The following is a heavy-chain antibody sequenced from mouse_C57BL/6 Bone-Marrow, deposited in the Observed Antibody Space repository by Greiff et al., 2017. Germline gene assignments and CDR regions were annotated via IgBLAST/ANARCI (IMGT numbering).Heavy chain of an antibody. CDR3: ARQDYVYYYAMDY. J-gene: IGHJ4*01. Sequence: EVQVVESGGGLVKPGGSLKLSCAASGFTFSDYGMHWVRQAPEKGLEWVAYISSGSSTIYYADTVKGRFTISRDNAKNTLFLQMTSLRSEDTAMYYCARQDYVYYYAMDYWGQGTSVTVSS. CDR1: GFTFSDYG. CDR2: ISSGSSTI. D-gene: IGHD1-1*01. V-gene: IGHV5-17*01.